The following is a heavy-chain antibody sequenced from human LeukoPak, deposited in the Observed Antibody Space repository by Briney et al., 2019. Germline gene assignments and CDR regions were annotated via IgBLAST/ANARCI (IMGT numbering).Heavy chain of an antibody. D-gene: IGHD3-22*01. CDR2: IYYSGRT. V-gene: IGHV4-39*01. CDR3: ARRLLHYYNSSGYLVRSAFDI. CDR1: GGSISYY. Sequence: SETLSLTCTVSGGSISYYWGWIRQPPGKGLEWIGSIYYSGRTYYNPSLKSRVTISVDTSKNQFSMNLSSVTAADTAVYYCARRLLHYYNSSGYLVRSAFDIWGQGTMVIVSS. J-gene: IGHJ3*02.